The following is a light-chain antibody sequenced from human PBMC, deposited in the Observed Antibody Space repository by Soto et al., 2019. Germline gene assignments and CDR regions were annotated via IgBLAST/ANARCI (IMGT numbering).Light chain of an antibody. CDR1: SSNIGAGYD. V-gene: IGLV1-40*01. Sequence: QSVLTQPPSVSGAPGQGVTISCTESSSNIGAGYDVHWYQQLPGTAPKLLIYGNSNRPSGVPDRFSGSKSGTSASLAITGLQAEDEADYYCQSYDSSLSAWVFGGGTKLTVL. CDR3: QSYDSSLSAWV. CDR2: GNS. J-gene: IGLJ3*02.